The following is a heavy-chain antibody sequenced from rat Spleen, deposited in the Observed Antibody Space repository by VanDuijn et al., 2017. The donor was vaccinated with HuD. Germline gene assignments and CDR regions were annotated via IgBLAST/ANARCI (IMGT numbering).Heavy chain of an antibody. CDR3: ARPHYSSYYFDY. Sequence: EVQLVESGGGLVQPGRSLKLSCAASGFTYSNYVMAWVRQAPTKGLEWVASISTGGGNTYYRDSVKGRFTISRDNAKSTLYLQMNSLRSEDTATYYCARPHYSSYYFDYWGQGVMVTVSS. CDR2: ISTGGGNT. V-gene: IGHV5-25*01. J-gene: IGHJ2*01. D-gene: IGHD1-2*01. CDR1: GFTYSNYV.